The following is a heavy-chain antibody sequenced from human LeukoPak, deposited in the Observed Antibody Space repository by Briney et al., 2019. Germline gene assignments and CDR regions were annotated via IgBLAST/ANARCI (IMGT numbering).Heavy chain of an antibody. D-gene: IGHD6-6*01. Sequence: NPSETLSLTCTVSGGSISSSSYYWGWIRQPPGKGLEWIGSIYYTGSIYYNPSLKSRVTISVDTSKNQFSLKLSSVTAADTAVYYFASTGLEYSSSDGGSPYYYYYMDVWGKGTTVTVSS. CDR1: GGSISSSSYY. V-gene: IGHV4-39*07. CDR3: ASTGLEYSSSDGGSPYYYYYMDV. CDR2: IYYTGSI. J-gene: IGHJ6*03.